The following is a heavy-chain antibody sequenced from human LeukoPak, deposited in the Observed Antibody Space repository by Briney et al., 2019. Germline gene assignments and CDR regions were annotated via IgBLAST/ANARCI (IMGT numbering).Heavy chain of an antibody. CDR1: GGSFSGYY. D-gene: IGHD4/OR15-4a*01. J-gene: IGHJ4*02. CDR2: IKQDGSEK. CDR3: AREVLYYFDY. Sequence: ETLSLTCAVYGGSFSGYYWSWIRQPPGKGLEWVANIKQDGSEKYYVDSVKGRFTISRDNAKNSLYLQMNSLRAEDTAVYYCAREVLYYFDYWGQGTLVTVSS. V-gene: IGHV3-7*01.